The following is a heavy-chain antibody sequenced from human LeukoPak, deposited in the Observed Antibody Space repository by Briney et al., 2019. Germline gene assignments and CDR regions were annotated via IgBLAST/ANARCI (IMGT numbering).Heavy chain of an antibody. CDR3: ARDGAYTVTTRTRWFDP. V-gene: IGHV4-30-2*01. Sequence: PSQTLSLTCTVSGGSISSGGYYWSWIRQPPGKGLVWIGYIYHSGSTYYNPSLKSRVTISVDRSKNQFSLKLSSVTAADTAVYYCARDGAYTVTTRTRWFDPWGQGTLVTVSS. CDR1: GGSISSGGYY. J-gene: IGHJ5*02. D-gene: IGHD4-17*01. CDR2: IYHSGST.